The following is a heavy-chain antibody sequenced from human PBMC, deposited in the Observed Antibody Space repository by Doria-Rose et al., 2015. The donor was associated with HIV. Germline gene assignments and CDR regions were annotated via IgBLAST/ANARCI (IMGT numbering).Heavy chain of an antibody. Sequence: VQLQESGGGLVQPGRSLRLSCVGSGFSFESYAMHWVRLAPGKGLEWVAGIGWDSGAKGNADSVEARFTISRDNAKKSVYLEMRSLRPEDTAFYYCAKAPFIGPKYYFYMDVWGKGTSVTVSS. J-gene: IGHJ6*03. V-gene: IGHV3-9*01. CDR2: IGWDSGAK. D-gene: IGHD3-3*01. CDR1: GFSFESYA. CDR3: AKAPFIGPKYYFYMDV.